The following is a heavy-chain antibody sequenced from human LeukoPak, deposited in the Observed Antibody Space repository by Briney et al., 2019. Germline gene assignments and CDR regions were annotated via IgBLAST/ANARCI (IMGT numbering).Heavy chain of an antibody. CDR2: LSGSGTTGT. D-gene: IGHD4-23*01. CDR1: GFTFSTFA. Sequence: GGSLRLSCAASGFTFSTFAMSWVRQAPGKGLGRVSVLSGSGTTGTYYADSVKGRFTISRDNSKNTLFLEMNSLRAEDSALYYCAKGYSGGSATHFDSWGQGILVTVSS. J-gene: IGHJ4*02. CDR3: AKGYSGGSATHFDS. V-gene: IGHV3-23*01.